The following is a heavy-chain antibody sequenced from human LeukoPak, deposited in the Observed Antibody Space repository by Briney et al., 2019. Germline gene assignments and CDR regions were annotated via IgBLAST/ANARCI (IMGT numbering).Heavy chain of an antibody. Sequence: GASVKVSCKASGYTFSNYGVTWVRQAPGQGLEWMGWLSTYTGKTHYAQKFQGRVTMTSDTSTSTAYMELRSLRSEDTAVYYCATEVTMVRGPFDYWGQGTLVTVSS. V-gene: IGHV1-18*01. J-gene: IGHJ4*02. D-gene: IGHD3-10*01. CDR3: ATEVTMVRGPFDY. CDR2: LSTYTGKT. CDR1: GYTFSNYG.